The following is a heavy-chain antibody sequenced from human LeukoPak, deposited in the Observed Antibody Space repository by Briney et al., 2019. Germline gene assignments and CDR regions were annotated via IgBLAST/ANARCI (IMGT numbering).Heavy chain of an antibody. J-gene: IGHJ4*02. CDR3: AKEGRIAAGTGDYFDY. D-gene: IGHD6-13*01. Sequence: GGSLRLSCAASGFTFSSYAMHWVRHAPGKGLESVSRINTNGDTTKYADSVKGRFTISRDNAKNTVLLQMNSLRADDTAVYYCAKEGRIAAGTGDYFDYWGQGTLVTVSS. CDR2: INTNGDTT. V-gene: IGHV3-23*01. CDR1: GFTFSSYA.